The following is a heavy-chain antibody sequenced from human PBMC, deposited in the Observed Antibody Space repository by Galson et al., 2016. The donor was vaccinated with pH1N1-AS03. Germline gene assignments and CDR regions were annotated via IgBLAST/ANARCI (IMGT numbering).Heavy chain of an antibody. V-gene: IGHV1-18*01. J-gene: IGHJ5*02. CDR1: GYTFTSVG. CDR3: ATDNWNSFDP. Sequence: SVKVSCKASGYTFTSVGISWVRQAPGQGLEWVGWIRTANGETHYAQNFQGRVTMTPDTSTDTVNMELTRLISDDTAVYYCATDNWNSFDPWGQGTLVTVSS. CDR2: IRTANGET. D-gene: IGHD1-1*01.